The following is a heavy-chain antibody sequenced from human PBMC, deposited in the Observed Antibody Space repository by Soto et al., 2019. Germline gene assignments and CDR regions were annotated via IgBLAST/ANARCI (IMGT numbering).Heavy chain of an antibody. V-gene: IGHV1-46*01. CDR1: GYTFTSYY. D-gene: IGHD2-2*01. Sequence: QVQLVQSGAEVKKPGPSVKVSCKASGYTFTSYYMHWVRQAPGQGLEWMGIFNPSGGSTSKAQKLQCRVTMTRDPSTSTVYMELSSLRSEDTAVYYWARYGARTSEIDYWGQGTLVTVSS. J-gene: IGHJ4*02. CDR3: ARYGARTSEIDY. CDR2: FNPSGGST.